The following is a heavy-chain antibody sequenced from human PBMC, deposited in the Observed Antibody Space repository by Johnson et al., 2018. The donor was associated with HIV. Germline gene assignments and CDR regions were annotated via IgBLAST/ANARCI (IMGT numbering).Heavy chain of an antibody. Sequence: VQLVESGGGVVQPGRSLRLSCAASGFTLSGYDMHWVRQATGKGLEWVSEIDSVGSTYYADFVKGRFTISRDNSKNTMYLQMNSLRAEDTAVYYCAKGGYSYGNAFDIWGQGTMVTVSS. J-gene: IGHJ3*02. V-gene: IGHV3-66*01. CDR2: IDSVGST. D-gene: IGHD5-18*01. CDR1: GFTLSGYD. CDR3: AKGGYSYGNAFDI.